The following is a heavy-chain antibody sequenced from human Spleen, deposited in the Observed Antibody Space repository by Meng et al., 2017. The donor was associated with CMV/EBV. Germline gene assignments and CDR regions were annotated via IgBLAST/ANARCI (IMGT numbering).Heavy chain of an antibody. V-gene: IGHV1-46*01. CDR3: ARDEYSSGWNAYYFDY. D-gene: IGHD6-19*01. CDR1: GYNFTSYY. CDR2: INPSGGST. J-gene: IGHJ4*02. Sequence: ASVKVSCKASGYNFTSYYMHWVRQAPGQGLEWMGIINPSGGSTSYAQKFQGRVTMTRYTSTSTVYMELSSLRSEDTAVYYCARDEYSSGWNAYYFDYWGQGTLVTVSS.